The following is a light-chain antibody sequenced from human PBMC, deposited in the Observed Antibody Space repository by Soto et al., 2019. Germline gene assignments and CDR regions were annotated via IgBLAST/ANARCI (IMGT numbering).Light chain of an antibody. CDR1: SSDVGRYNY. J-gene: IGLJ1*01. V-gene: IGLV2-8*01. Sequence: QSVLTQPPSASGSPGQSVTISCTGTSSDVGRYNYNSWYQQRPGKAPKLIIYEVSKRPSGVPDRLSGFKYGNTASLTVSGLQAEDEADYYCSSYAGNSRYVFGTGTKVTVL. CDR2: EVS. CDR3: SSYAGNSRYV.